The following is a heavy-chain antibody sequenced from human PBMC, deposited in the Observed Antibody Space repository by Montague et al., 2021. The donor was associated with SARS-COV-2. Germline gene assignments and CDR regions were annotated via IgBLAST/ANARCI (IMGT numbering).Heavy chain of an antibody. V-gene: IGHV3-23*01. D-gene: IGHD2-15*01. CDR2: ISSGGDIT. J-gene: IGHJ4*02. Sequence: YLRLSCAASGFTFSSYAMTWVRQAPGKGLEWVSLISSGGDITYFTDSVKGRINNSRDNSKNAFYSQMNNLRVEDTAVYYCARALRYCGGGTCYPLAFDYWGQGTLVTVSS. CDR3: ARALRYCGGGTCYPLAFDY. CDR1: GFTFSSYA.